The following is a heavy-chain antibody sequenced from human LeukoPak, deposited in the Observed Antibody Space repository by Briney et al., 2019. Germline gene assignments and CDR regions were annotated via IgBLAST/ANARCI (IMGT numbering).Heavy chain of an antibody. D-gene: IGHD1-26*01. CDR2: ISGSGAST. Sequence: GGSLRLSCAASGFTLSNAWMSWVRQAPGKGLEWVSKISGSGASTYYADSVKGRFTISRDNSKNTLYLQMNSLRADDTAVYYCAKDVEWELLGGFDYWGQGTLVTVSS. V-gene: IGHV3-23*01. J-gene: IGHJ4*02. CDR1: GFTLSNAW. CDR3: AKDVEWELLGGFDY.